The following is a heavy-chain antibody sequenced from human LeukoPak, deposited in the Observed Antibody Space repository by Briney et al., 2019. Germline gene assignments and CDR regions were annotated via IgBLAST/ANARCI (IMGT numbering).Heavy chain of an antibody. J-gene: IGHJ4*02. Sequence: GGSLRLSCTASGFTFGDYLMSWFRQAPGKGLEWIGFISGGTTEYAASVKGRFTISRDDSTSIAYLQMNSLTTEDTAVYYCSRGSGWLAVYWGQGTLVTVSS. V-gene: IGHV3-49*03. D-gene: IGHD6-19*01. CDR2: ISGGTT. CDR3: SRGSGWLAVY. CDR1: GFTFGDYL.